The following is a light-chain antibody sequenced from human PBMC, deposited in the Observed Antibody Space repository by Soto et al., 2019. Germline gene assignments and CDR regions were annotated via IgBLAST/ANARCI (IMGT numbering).Light chain of an antibody. Sequence: EIVMTQSPATLSVSPGERATLSCRASQSLSSNLAWYQQKPGQAPRLLIYGASTRATGIPARFSGSGSGTEFTLTISSLQSEDFAVYYCQQYNDLPRRLTFGRGTKVEIK. V-gene: IGKV3-15*01. CDR3: QQYNDLPRRLT. CDR1: QSLSSN. CDR2: GAS. J-gene: IGKJ4*01.